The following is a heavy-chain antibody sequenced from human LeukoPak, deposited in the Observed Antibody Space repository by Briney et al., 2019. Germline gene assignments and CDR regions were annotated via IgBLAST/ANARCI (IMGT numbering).Heavy chain of an antibody. CDR2: ISSSSSSYI. CDR3: ARGGPLDFVVVPAAITYFDY. D-gene: IGHD2-2*02. V-gene: IGHV3-21*01. CDR1: GFTFSSYS. J-gene: IGHJ4*02. Sequence: PGGSLRLSCAASGFTFSSYSMNWVRQAPGKGLEWVSSISSSSSSYIYYADSVKGRFTISRDNAKNSLYLQMNSLRAEDTAVYYCARGGPLDFVVVPAAITYFDYWGQGTLVTVSS.